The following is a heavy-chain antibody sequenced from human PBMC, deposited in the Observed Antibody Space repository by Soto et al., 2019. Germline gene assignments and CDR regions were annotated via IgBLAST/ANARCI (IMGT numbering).Heavy chain of an antibody. Sequence: GGSLRLSCAASGFTLSHHYMSWIRQAPGKGLEWIGYSSNSGSFTRYADSVKGRFSISRDNAKSSLYLQISSLRGDDTATYYCVKSGDNYNLLDYWGQGTPVTVSS. J-gene: IGHJ4*02. CDR1: GFTLSHHY. CDR3: VKSGDNYNLLDY. CDR2: SSNSGSFT. V-gene: IGHV3-11*06. D-gene: IGHD1-1*01.